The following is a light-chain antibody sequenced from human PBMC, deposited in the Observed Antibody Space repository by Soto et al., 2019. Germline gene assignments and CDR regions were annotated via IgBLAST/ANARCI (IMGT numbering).Light chain of an antibody. V-gene: IGKV3-20*01. CDR2: GAS. J-gene: IGKJ1*01. CDR1: QSLSSSH. CDR3: QHYGSSRWT. Sequence: EIVLTQSPGTLSLSPGERATLSCRASQSLSSSHLAWYQQKPGQSPRLLIYGASSRATGIPDRFSGSGSGTDFTLTIRRLEPEDFAVYYCQHYGSSRWTFGQGTKVEIK.